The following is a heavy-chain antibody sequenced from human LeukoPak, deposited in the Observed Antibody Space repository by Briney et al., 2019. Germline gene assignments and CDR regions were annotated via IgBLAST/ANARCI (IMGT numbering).Heavy chain of an antibody. CDR2: INPNTGGT. CDR1: GYSFTAHY. V-gene: IGHV1-2*02. D-gene: IGHD6-13*01. Sequence: ASVKVSCKASGYSFTAHYTHWVRQAPGQGLEWMGCINPNTGGTNYALKFQGRVTMTSDTSTTTAYMGLSSLSSDDTAVYFRSRSSAAAGAVGYWGQGTLVTVSS. CDR3: SRSSAAAGAVGY. J-gene: IGHJ4*02.